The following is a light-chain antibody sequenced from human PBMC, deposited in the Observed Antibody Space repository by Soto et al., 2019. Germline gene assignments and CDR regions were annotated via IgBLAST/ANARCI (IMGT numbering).Light chain of an antibody. CDR2: GAS. CDR3: KQYGSSGT. Sequence: ELVLTQSPGTLSLSPEARATLSCRASQSVSNNYLAWYQQKPGQAPRLLIYGASNRATGIPDRFSGSGSGTDFTLTISRLEPEDFAVYYCKQYGSSGTVGQGTKVDIK. CDR1: QSVSNNY. J-gene: IGKJ1*01. V-gene: IGKV3-20*01.